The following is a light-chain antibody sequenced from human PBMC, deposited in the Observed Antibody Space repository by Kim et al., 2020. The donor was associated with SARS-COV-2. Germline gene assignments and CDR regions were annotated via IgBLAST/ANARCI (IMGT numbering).Light chain of an antibody. J-gene: IGKJ2*01. CDR2: GAS. Sequence: EIVMTQSPATLSVSPGERATLSCRASQSISSNLAWYQQKPGQAPRLLIYGASTRATGIPARFSGSGSGTEFTLTINSLQSEDFAVYHCQQYNNWSPYTFGQGTKLEI. CDR3: QQYNNWSPYT. V-gene: IGKV3-15*01. CDR1: QSISSN.